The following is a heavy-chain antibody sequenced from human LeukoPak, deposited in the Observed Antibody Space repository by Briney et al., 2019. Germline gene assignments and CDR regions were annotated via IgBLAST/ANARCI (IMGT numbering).Heavy chain of an antibody. J-gene: IGHJ3*02. Sequence: ASVKVSCKASGGTFSSYAISWVRQAPGQGLEWMGGIIPIFGAANYAQKFQGRVTITADESTSTVYMELSSLRSEDTAVYYCARDVTSDAFDIWGQGTMVTVSS. CDR3: ARDVTSDAFDI. V-gene: IGHV1-69*13. CDR2: IIPIFGAA. CDR1: GGTFSSYA.